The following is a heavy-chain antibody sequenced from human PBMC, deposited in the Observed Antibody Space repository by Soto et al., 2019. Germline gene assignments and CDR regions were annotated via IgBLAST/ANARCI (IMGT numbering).Heavy chain of an antibody. CDR1: GGTFSSYA. J-gene: IGHJ5*02. CDR2: IIPIFGTA. Sequence: SVKVSCKASGGTFSSYAISWVRQAPGQGLEWMGGIIPIFGTANYAQKFQGRVTITADESTSTAYMELSSLRSEDTAVYYCARARDYYDSSGYSNWFDPWGQGTLVTVSS. D-gene: IGHD3-22*01. CDR3: ARARDYYDSSGYSNWFDP. V-gene: IGHV1-69*13.